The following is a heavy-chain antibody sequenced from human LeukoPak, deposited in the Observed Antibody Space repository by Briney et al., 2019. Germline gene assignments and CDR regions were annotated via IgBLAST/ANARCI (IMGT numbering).Heavy chain of an antibody. D-gene: IGHD1-26*01. CDR2: IHYSGST. CDR1: GGSISGYY. J-gene: IGHJ4*02. V-gene: IGHV4-59*01. Sequence: ETLCLTCSVSGGSISGYYWSWIRQPPGKGLEWIAYIHYSGSTNYNPSLKSRVTISVDTSKNQFSLKLSSVTAADTAVYYCARRAKGSGSYDYWGAGPLIIVSS. CDR3: ARRAKGSGSYDY.